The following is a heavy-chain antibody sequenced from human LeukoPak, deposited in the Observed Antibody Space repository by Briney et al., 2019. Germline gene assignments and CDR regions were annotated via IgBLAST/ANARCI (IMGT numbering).Heavy chain of an antibody. Sequence: ASVKVSCKASGYTFTSYGINWVRQATGQGLEWMGWMNPNSGKTGYAQKFQGRVTMTRNTPTSTAYMELSSLRSEDTAVYYCARVQIVGDGMDVWGQGTTVTVSS. V-gene: IGHV1-8*02. D-gene: IGHD2/OR15-2a*01. CDR1: GYTFTSYG. J-gene: IGHJ6*02. CDR3: ARVQIVGDGMDV. CDR2: MNPNSGKT.